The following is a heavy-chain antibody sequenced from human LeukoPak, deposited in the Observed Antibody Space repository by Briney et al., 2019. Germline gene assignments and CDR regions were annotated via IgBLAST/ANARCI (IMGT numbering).Heavy chain of an antibody. CDR2: IGTAGDT. CDR3: ARGVNYYDSRVAFRDAFDI. J-gene: IGHJ3*02. Sequence: GGSLRLSCAASGFTFSSYDMHWVRQATGKGLEWVSAIGTAGDTYYPGSVKGRFTISRENAKNSLYLQMNSLRAGDTAVYCCARGVNYYDSRVAFRDAFDIWGRGTMVTVSS. CDR1: GFTFSSYD. D-gene: IGHD3-22*01. V-gene: IGHV3-13*01.